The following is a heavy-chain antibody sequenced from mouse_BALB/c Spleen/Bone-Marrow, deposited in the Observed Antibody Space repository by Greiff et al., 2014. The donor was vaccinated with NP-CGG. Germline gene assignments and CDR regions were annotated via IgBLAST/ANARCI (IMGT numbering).Heavy chain of an antibody. J-gene: IGHJ2*01. Sequence: DVKLQESGGGLVQPGGSRKLSCAASGFTFSGFGMHWVRQAPEKGPEWVAYISSGSSTIFYADTVKGRFTISRDNPKNTLFLQMTSLRSEDTAIYYCTRGGNWEDFDYWGQGTTLTVSS. CDR1: GFTFSGFG. CDR3: TRGGNWEDFDY. V-gene: IGHV5-17*02. D-gene: IGHD4-1*01. CDR2: ISSGSSTI.